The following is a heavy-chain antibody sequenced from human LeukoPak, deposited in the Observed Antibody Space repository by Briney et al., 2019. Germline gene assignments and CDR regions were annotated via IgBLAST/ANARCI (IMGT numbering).Heavy chain of an antibody. V-gene: IGHV1-46*01. Sequence: ASVKVSCKASGYTFTGYYMHWVRQAPGQGLEWMGIINPSGGSTSYAQKFQGRVTMTRDMSTSTVYMELSSLRSEDTAVYYCARGGVIQLWLRTGFDPWGQGTLVTVSS. D-gene: IGHD5-18*01. CDR3: ARGGVIQLWLRTGFDP. CDR2: INPSGGST. J-gene: IGHJ5*02. CDR1: GYTFTGYY.